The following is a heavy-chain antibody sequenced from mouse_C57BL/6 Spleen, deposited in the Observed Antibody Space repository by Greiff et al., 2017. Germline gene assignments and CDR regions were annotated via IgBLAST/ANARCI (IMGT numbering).Heavy chain of an antibody. CDR2: IDPNSGGT. J-gene: IGHJ4*01. Sequence: QVQLQQSGAELVKPGASVKLSCKASGYTFTSYWMHWVKQRPGRGLEWIGRIDPNSGGTKYNEKFKSKATLTVDKPSSTAYLQLSSLTSEDSAVYYCARHYDYDRAHAMDYWGQGTSVTVSS. D-gene: IGHD2-4*01. CDR3: ARHYDYDRAHAMDY. CDR1: GYTFTSYW. V-gene: IGHV1-72*01.